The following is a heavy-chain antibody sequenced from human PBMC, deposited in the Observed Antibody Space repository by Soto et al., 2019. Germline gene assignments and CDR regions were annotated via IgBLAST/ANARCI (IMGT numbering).Heavy chain of an antibody. Sequence: EVQLVESGGGLVQPGRSLRLSCAASGFTFDDYAMHWVRQAPGKGLEWVSGISWNGGSIGFADSAKGRFTISRDNAKNSLFLQMNSLRAEDTALYYCAKDRGYGSGSGFDYWGQGTLVTVSS. CDR3: AKDRGYGSGSGFDY. J-gene: IGHJ4*02. CDR2: ISWNGGSI. V-gene: IGHV3-9*01. CDR1: GFTFDDYA. D-gene: IGHD3-10*01.